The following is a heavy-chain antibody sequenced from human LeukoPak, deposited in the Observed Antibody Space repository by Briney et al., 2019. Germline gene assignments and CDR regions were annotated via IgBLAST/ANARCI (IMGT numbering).Heavy chain of an antibody. CDR1: GYTFTGFY. Sequence: ASVKVSCKASGYTFTGFYMHWVRQAPGQGLEWMGWINPNSGVTDYAQKFQGWVTMTSDTSIYTAYMELSRLRSDDTAMYYCARICSGATCFEAFDIWGQGTMVTVSS. J-gene: IGHJ3*02. CDR2: INPNSGVT. D-gene: IGHD2-15*01. V-gene: IGHV1-2*04. CDR3: ARICSGATCFEAFDI.